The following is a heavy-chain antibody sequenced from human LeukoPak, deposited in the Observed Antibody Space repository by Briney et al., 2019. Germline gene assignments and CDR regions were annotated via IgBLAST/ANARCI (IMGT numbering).Heavy chain of an antibody. Sequence: PSETLSLTCTVSGGSISSYYWSWIRQPPGKGLEWIGYIYYSGSTNYNPSLKGRVTISVDTSKNQFSLKLSSVTAADTAVYYCARTNYYYGMDVWGQGTTVTVSS. CDR1: GGSISSYY. CDR2: IYYSGST. CDR3: ARTNYYYGMDV. V-gene: IGHV4-59*08. J-gene: IGHJ6*02.